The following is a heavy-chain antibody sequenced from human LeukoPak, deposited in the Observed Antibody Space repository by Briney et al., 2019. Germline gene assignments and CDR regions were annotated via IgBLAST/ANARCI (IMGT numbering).Heavy chain of an antibody. CDR2: ISYDGSNK. CDR3: ARRGIAATHYYFDY. J-gene: IGHJ4*02. CDR1: GFTFSSYA. Sequence: GGSLRLSCAASGFTFSSYAMHWVRQAPGKGLEWVAVISYDGSNKYYADSVKGRFTISRDNAKNSLYLQMNSLRAEDTAVYYCARRGIAATHYYFDYWGQGTLVTVSS. D-gene: IGHD2-15*01. V-gene: IGHV3-30*04.